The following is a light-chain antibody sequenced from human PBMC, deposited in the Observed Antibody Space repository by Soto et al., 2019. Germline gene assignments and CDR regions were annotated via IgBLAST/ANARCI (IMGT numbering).Light chain of an antibody. CDR3: QQLNSHPLS. V-gene: IGKV1-9*01. CDR2: GAH. Sequence: DIQLTQSPSLLSASVGDRLTVTCLASQDISSYLAWYQQKPGRAPELLIHGAHSLQSGVPSRFSGSGSGTEFSLTISSLQPEDFATYYCQQLNSHPLSFGGGTKVDIK. J-gene: IGKJ4*01. CDR1: QDISSY.